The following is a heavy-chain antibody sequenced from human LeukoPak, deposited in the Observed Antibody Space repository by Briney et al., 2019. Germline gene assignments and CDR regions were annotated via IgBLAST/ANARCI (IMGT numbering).Heavy chain of an antibody. CDR3: TTDASWELRENY. CDR2: IKSKTDGGTT. J-gene: IGHJ4*02. V-gene: IGHV3-15*01. Sequence: GGSLRLSCAASGFTFSNAWMSWVRQAPGKGLEWVGRIKSKTDGGTTDYAAPVKGRFTISRDDSKNTLYLQMNSLKTEDTAVYYCTTDASWELRENYWSQGTLVTVSS. D-gene: IGHD1-26*01. CDR1: GFTFSNAW.